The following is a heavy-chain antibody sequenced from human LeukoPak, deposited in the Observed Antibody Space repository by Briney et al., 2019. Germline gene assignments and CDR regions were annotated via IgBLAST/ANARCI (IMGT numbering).Heavy chain of an antibody. Sequence: SQTLSLTCTFSVGSISSSSYYWGWIRQPPGKGLEWIGSINKHGSTNADPSLTSRDTISVATSNSQFSLKLSSVTAADTAVYYCARLGDCSGGSCYGEIDYWGQGSQVTVSS. D-gene: IGHD2-15*01. J-gene: IGHJ4*01. CDR2: INKHGST. V-gene: IGHV4-39*01. CDR3: ARLGDCSGGSCYGEIDY. CDR1: VGSISSSSYY.